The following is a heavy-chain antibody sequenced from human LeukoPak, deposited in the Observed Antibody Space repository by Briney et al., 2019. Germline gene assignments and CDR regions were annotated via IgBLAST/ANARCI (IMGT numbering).Heavy chain of an antibody. Sequence: SSQTLSLTCTVSGGSINSGGYYWSWIRQHPGKGLEWIGCIYYSGSTYYNPSLKSRVTISVDTSKHQFSLKLSSVTAADTAVYYCARAYYYDSSGYITDYWGQGTLVTVSS. CDR1: GGSINSGGYY. V-gene: IGHV4-31*03. J-gene: IGHJ4*02. D-gene: IGHD3-22*01. CDR3: ARAYYYDSSGYITDY. CDR2: IYYSGST.